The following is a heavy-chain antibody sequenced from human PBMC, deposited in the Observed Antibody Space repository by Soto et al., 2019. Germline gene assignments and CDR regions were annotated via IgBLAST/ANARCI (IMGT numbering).Heavy chain of an antibody. CDR3: ARLRFLEWLLLSYYFDY. Sequence: VASVKVSCKASGYTFTSYGISWVRQAPGQGLEWMGWISAYNGNTNYAQKLQGRVTMTTDTSTSTAYMELRSLRSDDTAVYYCARLRFLEWLLLSYYFDYWGQGTLVTVSS. V-gene: IGHV1-18*04. J-gene: IGHJ4*02. CDR2: ISAYNGNT. CDR1: GYTFTSYG. D-gene: IGHD3-3*01.